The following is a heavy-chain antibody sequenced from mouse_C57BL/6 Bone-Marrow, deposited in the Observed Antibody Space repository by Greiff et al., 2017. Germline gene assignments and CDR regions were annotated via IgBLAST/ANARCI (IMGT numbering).Heavy chain of an antibody. D-gene: IGHD1-1*01. V-gene: IGHV1-42*01. CDR3: SSSRYYGSRYYLDY. Sequence: DVKLVESGPELVKPGASVKISCKASGYSFTGYYMNWVKQSPEQSLEWIGEINPSTGGTTYNQKFKAKATLTVDKSSSTAYMQLKSLTSEDSAVYYCSSSRYYGSRYYLDYWGQGTTLTVSS. CDR1: GYSFTGYY. J-gene: IGHJ2*01. CDR2: INPSTGGT.